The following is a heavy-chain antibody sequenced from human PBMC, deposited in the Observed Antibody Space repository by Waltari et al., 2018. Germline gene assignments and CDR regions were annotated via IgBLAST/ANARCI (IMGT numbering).Heavy chain of an antibody. CDR3: AGSSNFGIYGLDV. J-gene: IGHJ6*02. Sequence: QVQLQESGPGLVKPSETLSLICNVSGGSISSYYWNWIRQPAGKGLEWIGRIYASGGTSYNPSLESRISMSVDTSKNHFSLKLSSVTAADTGVYYCAGSSNFGIYGLDVWGQGTTVVVSS. CDR1: GGSISSYY. CDR2: IYASGGT. D-gene: IGHD3-3*01. V-gene: IGHV4-4*07.